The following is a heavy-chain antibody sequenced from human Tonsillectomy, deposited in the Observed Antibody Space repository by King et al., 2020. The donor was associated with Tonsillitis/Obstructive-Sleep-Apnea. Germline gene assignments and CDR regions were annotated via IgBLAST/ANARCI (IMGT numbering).Heavy chain of an antibody. Sequence: QLVQSGGGLVQPGGSLRLSCAASGFTFSSYWMSWVRQAPGKGLEWVANIKEDGSEKYYVDSVKGRFTISRDNAKNSLYLQMNSLRAEGTAVYYCARVLDYFDSSGYRAFDVWGQGTMVTVSS. J-gene: IGHJ3*01. D-gene: IGHD3-22*01. CDR2: IKEDGSEK. CDR3: ARVLDYFDSSGYRAFDV. CDR1: GFTFSSYW. V-gene: IGHV3-7*03.